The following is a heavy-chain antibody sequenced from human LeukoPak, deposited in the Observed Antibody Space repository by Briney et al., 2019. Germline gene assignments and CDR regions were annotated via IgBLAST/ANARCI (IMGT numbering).Heavy chain of an antibody. J-gene: IGHJ4*02. CDR2: ISSSSSYI. CDR1: GFTFSSYS. D-gene: IGHD6-13*01. CDR3: ASLHSSSWYELM. Sequence: PGGSLGLSCAASGFTFSSYSMNWVRQAPGKGLEWVSSISSSSSYIYYADSVKGRFTISRDNAKNSLYLQMNSLRAEDTAVYYCASLHSSSWYELMWGQGTLVTVSS. V-gene: IGHV3-21*01.